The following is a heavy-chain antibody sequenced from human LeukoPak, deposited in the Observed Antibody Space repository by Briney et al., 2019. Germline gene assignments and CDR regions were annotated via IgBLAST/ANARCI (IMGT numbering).Heavy chain of an antibody. CDR2: ISPTGAST. J-gene: IGHJ4*02. Sequence: GGSLRLSCAASTFTFSRYTMAWVRQAPGKGLEWVSAISPTGASTYYADSVKGRFTISRDNSKNTLYLQMNSLRAEDTAVYYCLANHLFDYWGQGTLVTVSS. V-gene: IGHV3-23*01. D-gene: IGHD1-14*01. CDR1: TFTFSRYT. CDR3: LANHLFDY.